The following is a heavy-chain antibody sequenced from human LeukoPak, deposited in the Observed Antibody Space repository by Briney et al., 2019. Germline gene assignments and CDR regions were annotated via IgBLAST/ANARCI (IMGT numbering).Heavy chain of an antibody. CDR3: AREVSGTSYIDY. D-gene: IGHD1-26*01. J-gene: IGHJ4*02. CDR1: GFTFSSYA. V-gene: IGHV3-74*01. CDR2: IKSDGTST. Sequence: GGSLRLSCAASGFTFSSYAMSWVRRAPGKGLVWVSRIKSDGTSTNYADSVKGRFTISRDNAKSTLYLQMNSLRAEDMAMYYCAREVSGTSYIDYWGQGTLVTVSS.